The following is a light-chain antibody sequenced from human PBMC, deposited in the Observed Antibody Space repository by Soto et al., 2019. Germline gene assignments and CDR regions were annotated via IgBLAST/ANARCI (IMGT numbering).Light chain of an antibody. V-gene: IGLV1-44*01. J-gene: IGLJ2*01. CDR3: TAWDDSLNGDVL. Sequence: QSVLTQPPSASGTPGQRVTISCSGSSSNIGSNTVNWYQHLPGTAPKLLIYNNDQRPSGVPDRFSGSRSGTSASLAISGLQSEDAADYYCTAWDDSLNGDVLFGGGTKLTVL. CDR2: NND. CDR1: SSNIGSNT.